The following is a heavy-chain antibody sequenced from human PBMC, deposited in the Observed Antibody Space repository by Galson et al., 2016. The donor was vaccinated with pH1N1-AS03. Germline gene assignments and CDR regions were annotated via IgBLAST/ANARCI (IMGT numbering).Heavy chain of an antibody. CDR1: GFSVSSKY. CDR3: ARGITIFGLARPALDS. CDR2: IFTGGTT. J-gene: IGHJ4*02. Sequence: LRLSCAVSGFSVSSKYMNWVRQAPGKGLEWISVIFTGGTTYYADSVRGRFTISGDDSRNTLYLQMNSPRNEDTAVYYCARGITIFGLARPALDSWGQGTRVTVSS. V-gene: IGHV3-66*02. D-gene: IGHD3-3*01.